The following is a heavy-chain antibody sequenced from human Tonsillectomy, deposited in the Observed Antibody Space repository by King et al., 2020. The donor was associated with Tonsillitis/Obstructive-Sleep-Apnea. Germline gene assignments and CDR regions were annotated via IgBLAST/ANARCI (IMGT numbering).Heavy chain of an antibody. J-gene: IGHJ3*02. V-gene: IGHV4-59*01. CDR2: IYYSGST. CDR1: GGSISSYY. Sequence: MQLQESGPGLVKPSETLSLTCTVSGGSISSYYWSWIRQPPGKGLEWIGYIYYSGSTNYNPSHKSRVTISVDTSKNQFSLKLSSVTAADTAVYYCARDLVGSGSYPDAFDIWGQGTMVTVSS. CDR3: ARDLVGSGSYPDAFDI. D-gene: IGHD1-26*01.